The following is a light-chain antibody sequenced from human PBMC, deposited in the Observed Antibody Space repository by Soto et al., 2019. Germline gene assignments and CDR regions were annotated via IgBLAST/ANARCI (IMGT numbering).Light chain of an antibody. CDR1: QSISSY. J-gene: IGKJ1*01. Sequence: EIQMTQSPSSLSASVGDRVTNTCRASQSISSYLNWYQQKPGKAPKLLIYAASSLQSGVSSRFSGSGSGTDFTLTISSLQPEDFATYYCQQSYSTPKTFGQGTNADIK. CDR2: AAS. CDR3: QQSYSTPKT. V-gene: IGKV1-39*01.